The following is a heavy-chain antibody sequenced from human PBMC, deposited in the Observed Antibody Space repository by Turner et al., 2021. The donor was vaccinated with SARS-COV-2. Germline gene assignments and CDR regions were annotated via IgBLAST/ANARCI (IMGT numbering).Heavy chain of an antibody. D-gene: IGHD3-3*01. CDR3: ARDLMEVGGMDV. J-gene: IGHJ6*02. Sequence: EVQLVESGGGLIQRGGSLRLSCAASGLTVSSNYMSWVRQAPGKGLEWVSVIYSGGSTYYADSVKGRFTISRDNSKNTLYLQRNSLRAEDTAVYYCARDLMEVGGMDVWGQGTTVTVSS. CDR1: GLTVSSNY. CDR2: IYSGGST. V-gene: IGHV3-53*01.